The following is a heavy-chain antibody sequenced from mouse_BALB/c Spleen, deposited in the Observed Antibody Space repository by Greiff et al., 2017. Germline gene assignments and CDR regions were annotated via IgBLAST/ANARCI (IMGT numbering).Heavy chain of an antibody. D-gene: IGHD1-1*01. J-gene: IGHJ2*01. Sequence: DVMLVESGGGLVQPGGSLKLSCAASGFTFSSYTMSWVRQTPEKRLEWVAYISNGGGSTYYPDTVKGRFTISRDNAKNTLYLQMSSLKSEDTAMYYCARGTTDYFDYWGQGTTLTVSS. CDR2: ISNGGGST. CDR3: ARGTTDYFDY. V-gene: IGHV5-12-2*01. CDR1: GFTFSSYT.